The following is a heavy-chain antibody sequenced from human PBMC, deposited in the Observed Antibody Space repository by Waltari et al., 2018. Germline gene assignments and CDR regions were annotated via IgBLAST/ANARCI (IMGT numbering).Heavy chain of an antibody. V-gene: IGHV4-30-4*08. CDR2: IYYSENT. CDR3: ARQRNNYGDSDS. Sequence: QVQLQESGPGLLKPSQTRSLTCTVSGVAISSGDYFWTWIRQPPGKALEWIGCIYYSENTYYNPSLQSRVSISIDTSKNQFSLKLSSVTAADTAVYYCARQRNNYGDSDSWGQGTLVTVSS. D-gene: IGHD4-17*01. J-gene: IGHJ5*01. CDR1: GVAISSGDYF.